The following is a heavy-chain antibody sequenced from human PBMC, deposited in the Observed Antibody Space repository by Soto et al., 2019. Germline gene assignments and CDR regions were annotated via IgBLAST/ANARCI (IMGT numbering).Heavy chain of an antibody. D-gene: IGHD4-4*01. CDR2: ISYDGSNK. J-gene: IGHJ4*02. Sequence: GGSLRLSCAASGFTFSSYAMHWVRQAPGKGLEWVAVISYDGSNKYYADSVKGRFTISRDNSKNTLYLQMNSLRAEDTAVYYCARDGRLAPVTTSLPGYWGQGTLVTVSS. CDR3: ARDGRLAPVTTSLPGY. V-gene: IGHV3-30-3*01. CDR1: GFTFSSYA.